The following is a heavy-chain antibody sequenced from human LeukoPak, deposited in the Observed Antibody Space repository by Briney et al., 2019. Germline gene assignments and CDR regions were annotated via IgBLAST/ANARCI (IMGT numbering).Heavy chain of an antibody. CDR3: ARPAAGYFDY. CDR2: IYPGDSDT. Sequence: PGESLKIPCKGSGYSFPNHWIGWVRQMPGKGLEWMGTIYPGDSDTKYSPSFQGQVTISADKSISTAYLQWSSLKASDTAMYYCARPAAGYFDYWGQGTLVTVSS. V-gene: IGHV5-51*01. J-gene: IGHJ4*02. D-gene: IGHD3-10*01. CDR1: GYSFPNHW.